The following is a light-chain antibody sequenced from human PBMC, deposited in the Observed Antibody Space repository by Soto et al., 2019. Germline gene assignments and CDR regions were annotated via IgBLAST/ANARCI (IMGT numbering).Light chain of an antibody. V-gene: IGLV2-11*01. J-gene: IGLJ1*01. Sequence: QSALTHPRSVSGSPGHSVTISCTGTSSDVGGYNYVSWYQQHPGKAPKLMIYDVSKRPSGVPDRFSGSKSGNTASLTISGLQAEDEADYYCCSYAGSYNYVFGTGTKVTAL. CDR2: DVS. CDR3: CSYAGSYNYV. CDR1: SSDVGGYNY.